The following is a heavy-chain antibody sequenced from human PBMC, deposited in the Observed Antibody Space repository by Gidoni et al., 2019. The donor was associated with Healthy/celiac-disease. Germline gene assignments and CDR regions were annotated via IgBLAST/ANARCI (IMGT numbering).Heavy chain of an antibody. D-gene: IGHD3-9*01. CDR2: GGST. CDR3: ARVGLGRIYYFDY. J-gene: IGHJ4*02. V-gene: IGHV1-46*03. Sequence: GGSTRSAQKFQGRVTMTRDTSTSTVYMELSSLRSEGTAVYYCARVGLGRIYYFDYWGQGTLVTVSS.